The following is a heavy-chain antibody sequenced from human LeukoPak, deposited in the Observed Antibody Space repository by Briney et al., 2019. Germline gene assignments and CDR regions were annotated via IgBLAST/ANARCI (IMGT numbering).Heavy chain of an antibody. J-gene: IGHJ4*02. CDR2: IIPILGIA. CDR3: ARAYSGYDHGDY. CDR1: GGTFSSYA. Sequence: SVKVSCKASGGTFSSYAISWVRQAPGQGLEWMGRIIPILGIANYAQKFQGRVTITADKSTSTAYMELSSLRSEDTAVYYCARAYSGYDHGDYWGQGTLVTVSS. D-gene: IGHD5-12*01. V-gene: IGHV1-69*04.